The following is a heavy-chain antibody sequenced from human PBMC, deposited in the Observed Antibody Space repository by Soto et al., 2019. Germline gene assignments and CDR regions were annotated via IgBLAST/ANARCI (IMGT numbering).Heavy chain of an antibody. D-gene: IGHD2-21*02. V-gene: IGHV1-18*01. J-gene: IGHJ6*02. CDR2: ISGYNGKT. Sequence: QVQLVQSGGEVKKPGASVKVSCKASGYTFTSYGISWVRQAPGQXLEWMGWISGYNGKTNYAQKVQDRVTMTTDTSXXXXXXXXXXXXXXXXXXXXXXXXGDVPXYYYGMDVWGQGTTVTVSS. CDR3: XXXGDVPXYYYGMDV. CDR1: GYTFTSYG.